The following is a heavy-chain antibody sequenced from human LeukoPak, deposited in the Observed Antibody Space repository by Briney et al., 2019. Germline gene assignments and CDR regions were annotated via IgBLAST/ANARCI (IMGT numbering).Heavy chain of an antibody. CDR1: GFTFSSYA. V-gene: IGHV3-30-3*01. CDR3: ARETNYYDSSGYYLDY. Sequence: PGRSLRLSCAASGFTFSSYAMHWVRQAPGKGLEWVAVISYDGSNKYYADSVKGRFTISRDNSKNTLYLQMNSLRAEDTAVYYCARETNYYDSSGYYLDYWGQGTLVTVSS. D-gene: IGHD3-22*01. CDR2: ISYDGSNK. J-gene: IGHJ4*02.